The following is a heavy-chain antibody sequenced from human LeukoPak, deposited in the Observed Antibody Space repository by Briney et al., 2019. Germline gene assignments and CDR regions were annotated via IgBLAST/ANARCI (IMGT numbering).Heavy chain of an antibody. CDR2: ISGSGSVS. CDR3: ARDGGFGFLAAFDI. V-gene: IGHV3-48*02. J-gene: IGHJ3*02. D-gene: IGHD3-10*01. Sequence: PGGSLRLSCAASGFTFSSYSMNWVRQAPGKELDWISYISGSGSVSYYEDSVKGRFTISRDNAKNSLYLQMNSLRDEDAALYYCARDGGFGFLAAFDIWGQGTMVTVSS. CDR1: GFTFSSYS.